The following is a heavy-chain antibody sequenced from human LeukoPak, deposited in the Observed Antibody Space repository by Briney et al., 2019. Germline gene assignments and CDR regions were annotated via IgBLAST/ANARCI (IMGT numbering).Heavy chain of an antibody. CDR2: INDSGGT. D-gene: IGHD6-19*01. CDR1: GGSFSSYY. CDR3: ARGPRGAKSSGWYLLGFDY. V-gene: IGHV4-34*01. Sequence: SETLSLTCSVYGGSFSSYYWSWIRQPPGKGLEWIGEINDSGGTNYNPSLKSRFTISVDTPKNQFSLKLSSVTAADTAIYYCARGPRGAKSSGWYLLGFDYWGQGTLVTVSS. J-gene: IGHJ4*02.